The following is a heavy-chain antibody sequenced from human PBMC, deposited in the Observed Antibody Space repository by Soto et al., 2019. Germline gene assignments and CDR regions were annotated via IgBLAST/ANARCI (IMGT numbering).Heavy chain of an antibody. Sequence: QVQLQQWGAGLLRPSETLSLTCAVYGGSFSDYYWSWIRQPPGKGLEWIGEINHGGSTNYNPSLKSRVTITVETSKNQFSLTLNSVTAAATAVYYCARGQRARIAVRWFDPWGEGTLVTVSS. CDR3: ARGQRARIAVRWFDP. J-gene: IGHJ5*02. D-gene: IGHD6-6*01. V-gene: IGHV4-34*01. CDR2: INHGGST. CDR1: GGSFSDYY.